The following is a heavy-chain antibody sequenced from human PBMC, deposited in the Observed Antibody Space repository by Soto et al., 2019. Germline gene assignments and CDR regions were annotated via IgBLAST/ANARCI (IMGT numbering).Heavy chain of an antibody. CDR1: GGSISSGGYS. CDR3: ARAHYGAYGYGIDV. CDR2: IFHSGSP. D-gene: IGHD4-17*01. J-gene: IGHJ6*02. V-gene: IGHV4-30-2*01. Sequence: QLQLQESGSGLVKPSQTLSLTCAVSGGSISSGGYSWSWIRQPPGKGLEWIGYIFHSGSPYYNPSIKKRVTISVDRSKNQSSLKLSSVTAADTAVYYCARAHYGAYGYGIDVWGQGTTVTVSS.